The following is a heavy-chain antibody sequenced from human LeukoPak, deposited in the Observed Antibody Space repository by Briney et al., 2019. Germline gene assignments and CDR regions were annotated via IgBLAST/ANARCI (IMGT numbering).Heavy chain of an antibody. CDR3: ARGGYPNSKFDY. V-gene: IGHV3-23*01. CDR2: ISDSSGST. J-gene: IGHJ4*02. Sequence: GGSLRLSCAASGFTFSSYAMNWVRQAPGKRMKRVSGISDSSGSTYYADPVKGRFAVSRDNSKNTLYLQMNSLRPGDTATYYCARGGYPNSKFDYWGQGTLVTVSS. CDR1: GFTFSSYA. D-gene: IGHD6-13*01.